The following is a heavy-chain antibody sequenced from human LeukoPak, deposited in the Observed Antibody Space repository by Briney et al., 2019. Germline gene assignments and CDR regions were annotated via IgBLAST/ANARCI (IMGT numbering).Heavy chain of an antibody. V-gene: IGHV3-23*01. D-gene: IGHD3-9*01. CDR2: ISGSGGST. CDR1: GFTFSSYA. Sequence: TGGSLRLSCAASGFTFSSYAMSWVRQAPGKGLEWVSAISGSGGSTYYADSVKGRFTISRDNSKNTLYLQMNSLRAEDTAVYYCAKTPMGYFDWLFPTPFDYWGQGTLVTVSS. J-gene: IGHJ4*02. CDR3: AKTPMGYFDWLFPTPFDY.